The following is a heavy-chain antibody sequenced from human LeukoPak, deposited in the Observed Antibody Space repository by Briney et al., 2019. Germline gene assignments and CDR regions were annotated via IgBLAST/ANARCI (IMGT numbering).Heavy chain of an antibody. D-gene: IGHD6-13*01. Sequence: PSETLSLTCTVSGGSIRSYYWSWIRQPAGKGPEWIWRIYTSGSTNYNPSLKSRVTMSVNTSKNPFSLKLSSVTAAATAIFFFAGLVNRYSSTSYKYYYYMDVWGKGTTVTISS. CDR3: AGLVNRYSSTSYKYYYYMDV. CDR1: GGSIRSYY. V-gene: IGHV4-4*07. CDR2: IYTSGST. J-gene: IGHJ6*03.